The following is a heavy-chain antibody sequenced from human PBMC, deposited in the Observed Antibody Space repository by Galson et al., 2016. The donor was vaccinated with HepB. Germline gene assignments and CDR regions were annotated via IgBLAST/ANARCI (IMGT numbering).Heavy chain of an antibody. CDR1: GFTVSNNY. CDR3: AGGVGFFEDFYFDY. CDR2: IYSGGST. J-gene: IGHJ4*02. V-gene: IGHV3-53*01. D-gene: IGHD2-8*01. Sequence: SLRLSCAASGFTVSNNYMSWVRQAPGKGLDWISVIYSGGSTYYADSVKGRFTISRDDSKNTLFLQMNSLRAGDTAVYYCAGGVGFFEDFYFDYWGQGALVTVSS.